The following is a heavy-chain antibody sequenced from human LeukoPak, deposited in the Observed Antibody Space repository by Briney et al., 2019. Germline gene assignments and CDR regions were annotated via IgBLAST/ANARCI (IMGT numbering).Heavy chain of an antibody. CDR2: INAGNGNT. J-gene: IGHJ6*02. D-gene: IGHD1-26*01. CDR1: GYTFTSYA. Sequence: GASVTVSCKASGYTFTSYAMHWVRQAPGQRLEWMGWINAGNGNTKYSQKFQGRVTITRDTSASTAYMELSSLRSEDTAVYYCARFRGSYYGMDVWGQGTTVTVSS. CDR3: ARFRGSYYGMDV. V-gene: IGHV1-3*01.